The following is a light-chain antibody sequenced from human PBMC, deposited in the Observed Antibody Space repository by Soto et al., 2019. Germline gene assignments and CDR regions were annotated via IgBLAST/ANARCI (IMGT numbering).Light chain of an antibody. CDR2: DAS. Sequence: DIQMTQSPSTLSASVGDRVTITCRASQGVSTWLAWYQQKPGKAPKLLIYDASSLQSGVPSRFSGSGSGTDFTLTISCLQSEDFATYYCQQYYSYPTFGQGTKVDIK. J-gene: IGKJ1*01. V-gene: IGKV1D-16*01. CDR1: QGVSTW. CDR3: QQYYSYPT.